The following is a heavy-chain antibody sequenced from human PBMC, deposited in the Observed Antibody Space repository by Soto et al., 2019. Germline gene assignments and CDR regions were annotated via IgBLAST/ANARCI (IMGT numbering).Heavy chain of an antibody. Sequence: SETLSLTCTVSGGSISSGDYYWSWIRQPPGKGLEWIGYIYYSGSTYYNPSLKSRVTISVDTSKNQFSLKLSSVTAADTAVYYCARDQAFCSGGSCYRENWFDPWVQGTLVTVSS. CDR2: IYYSGST. D-gene: IGHD2-15*01. CDR3: ARDQAFCSGGSCYRENWFDP. V-gene: IGHV4-30-4*01. CDR1: GGSISSGDYY. J-gene: IGHJ5*02.